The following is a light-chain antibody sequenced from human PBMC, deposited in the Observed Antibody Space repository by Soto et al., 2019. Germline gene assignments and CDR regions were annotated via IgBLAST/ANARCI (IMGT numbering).Light chain of an antibody. J-gene: IGLJ1*01. CDR1: SSDVGGYNY. CDR2: DVS. CDR3: SSYTSSSTLYV. Sequence: QSVLTQPASVSGCPGQSITISCTGTSSDVGGYNYVSWYQQHPGKAPKLMIYDVSNRPSGVSNRFSGSKSGNTASLTISGLQAEDEADYYCSSYTSSSTLYVFGPGTKLTVL. V-gene: IGLV2-14*01.